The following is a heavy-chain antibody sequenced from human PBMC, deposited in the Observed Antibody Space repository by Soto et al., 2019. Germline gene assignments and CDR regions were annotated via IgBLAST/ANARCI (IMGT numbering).Heavy chain of an antibody. CDR1: GASIRNYY. D-gene: IGHD6-13*01. V-gene: IGHV4-59*08. CDR3: ASTKVADGDYFYYMDV. CDR2: MYYSGST. J-gene: IGHJ6*03. Sequence: PSETLSLTCTVSGASIRNYYWSWIRQPPGKGLEWIGYMYYSGSTSYTPSLKSRVTTSVDTPKNQFSLKLSSVTAADTAVYYCASTKVADGDYFYYMDVWGKGTAVTVSS.